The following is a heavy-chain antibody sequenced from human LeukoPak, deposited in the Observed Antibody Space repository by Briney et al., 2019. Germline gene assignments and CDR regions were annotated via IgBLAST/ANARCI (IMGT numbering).Heavy chain of an antibody. D-gene: IGHD2-21*01. CDR2: ISSSGSTI. CDR3: AKDRGLRGIYGPRGGKTIDY. J-gene: IGHJ4*02. Sequence: GGSLRLSCAASGFTFSDYYMSWIRQAPGKGLEWVSYISSSGSTIYYADSAKGRFTISRDNAKNSLYLQMNSLRAEDTAVYYCAKDRGLRGIYGPRGGKTIDYWGQGTLVTVSS. CDR1: GFTFSDYY. V-gene: IGHV3-11*04.